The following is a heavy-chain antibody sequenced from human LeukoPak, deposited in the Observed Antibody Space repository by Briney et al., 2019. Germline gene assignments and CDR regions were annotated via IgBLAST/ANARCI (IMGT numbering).Heavy chain of an antibody. D-gene: IGHD3-10*01. Sequence: GGSLRLSCAASGFTFSSYAMSWVRQAPGKGLEWVSAISASGGSTSYADSVKGRFTTSRDNSKNTLFLQMNSLRAEDTAIYYCAKDGYYYGSGSHHYDYWGQGTLVTVSS. CDR2: ISASGGST. V-gene: IGHV3-23*01. J-gene: IGHJ4*02. CDR3: AKDGYYYGSGSHHYDY. CDR1: GFTFSSYA.